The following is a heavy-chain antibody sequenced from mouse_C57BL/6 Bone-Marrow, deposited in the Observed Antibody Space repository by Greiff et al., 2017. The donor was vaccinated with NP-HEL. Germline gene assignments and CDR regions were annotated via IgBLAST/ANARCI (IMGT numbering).Heavy chain of an antibody. V-gene: IGHV5-4*03. CDR1: GFTFSSYA. J-gene: IGHJ1*03. Sequence: LVESGGGLVKPGGSLKLSCAASGFTFSSYAMSWVRQTPEKRLEWVATISDGGSYTYYPDNVKGRFTISRDNAKNNLYLQMSHLKSEDTAMYYCARLGQWYFDVWGTGTTVTVSS. CDR2: ISDGGSYT. D-gene: IGHD3-3*01. CDR3: ARLGQWYFDV.